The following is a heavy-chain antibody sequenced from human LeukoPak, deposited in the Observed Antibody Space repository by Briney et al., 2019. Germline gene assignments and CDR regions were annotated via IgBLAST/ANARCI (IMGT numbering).Heavy chain of an antibody. D-gene: IGHD2/OR15-2a*01. CDR2: ISGSSSDI. Sequence: GGSLRLSCAASGFTFSSYGMNWVRQAPGKGLEWVSLISGSSSDIHYADSVKGRFTISRDNAKNSLYLQMNSLRAEDTAVYYCARDRRPTLNWDAFDIWGQGAMVTVSS. J-gene: IGHJ3*02. V-gene: IGHV3-21*01. CDR1: GFTFSSYG. CDR3: ARDRRPTLNWDAFDI.